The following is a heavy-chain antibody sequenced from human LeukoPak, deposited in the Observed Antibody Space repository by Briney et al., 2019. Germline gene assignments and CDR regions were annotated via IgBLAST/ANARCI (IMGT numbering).Heavy chain of an antibody. D-gene: IGHD4-11*01. CDR2: INPEGGAT. Sequence: ASVKVSCKTSGYTFTGQYIHWIRQAPGQGLEWMGWINPEGGATNYAQKFRGRVTMTRDTSISTAFMELNRLNSDDTAVYFCTREHDYSNYVLAYWGQGTLVTVSS. V-gene: IGHV1-2*02. CDR3: TREHDYSNYVLAY. J-gene: IGHJ4*02. CDR1: GYTFTGQY.